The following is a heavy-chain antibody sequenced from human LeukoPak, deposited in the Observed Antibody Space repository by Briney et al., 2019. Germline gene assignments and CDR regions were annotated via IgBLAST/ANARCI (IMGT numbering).Heavy chain of an antibody. Sequence: ASVKVTFKGSGYTFTGYYMHWLRQPPAQGVEWMGGINPNSGGTNYAPKFQVRVTVTSSTSISTADMELSRLRSDDTAVYYCARASGGIVVVPAAVGGDYWGQGTLVTVSS. J-gene: IGHJ4*02. CDR1: GYTFTGYY. CDR2: INPNSGGT. D-gene: IGHD2-2*01. CDR3: ARASGGIVVVPAAVGGDY. V-gene: IGHV1-2*02.